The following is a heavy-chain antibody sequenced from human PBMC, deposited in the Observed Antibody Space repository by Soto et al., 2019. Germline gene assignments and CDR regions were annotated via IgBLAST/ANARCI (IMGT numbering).Heavy chain of an antibody. D-gene: IGHD1-1*01. J-gene: IGHJ4*02. Sequence: EVQLLESGGGLVQPGGSLRLSCAASGFTFSSYAMSWVSQAPGQGLEWVSGINGGGDSTYFADSVRGRFTISRDNSKNTLFLQMNSLRAEDTAVYYCARGWTFDLWGQGTLVTVSS. CDR1: GFTFSSYA. V-gene: IGHV3-23*01. CDR3: ARGWTFDL. CDR2: INGGGDST.